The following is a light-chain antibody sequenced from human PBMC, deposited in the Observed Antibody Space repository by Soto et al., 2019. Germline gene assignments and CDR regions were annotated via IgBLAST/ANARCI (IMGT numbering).Light chain of an antibody. CDR2: VAS. Sequence: EIVLTQSPATLSVPPGERATLTCRASQTVGTSLAWYQQKPGQAPRLLIYVASTRATGFPSRFSGSGSGTEFALTISSLQSEDFAVYYCQQHNAWHLTFGGGTKVEIK. CDR1: QTVGTS. CDR3: QQHNAWHLT. V-gene: IGKV3-15*01. J-gene: IGKJ4*01.